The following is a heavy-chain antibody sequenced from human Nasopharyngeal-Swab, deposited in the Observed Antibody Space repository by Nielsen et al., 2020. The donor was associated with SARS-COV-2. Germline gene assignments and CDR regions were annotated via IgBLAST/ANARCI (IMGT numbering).Heavy chain of an antibody. J-gene: IGHJ6*02. CDR3: ARATYYDFWSGYYTALGGMDV. V-gene: IGHV1-46*01. CDR1: GYTFTSYY. Sequence: ASVKVSCKASGYTFTSYYMHRVRQAPGQGLEWMGIINPSGGSTSYAQKFQGRVTMTRDTSTSTVYMELSSLRSEDTAVYYCARATYYDFWSGYYTALGGMDVWGQGTTVTVSS. D-gene: IGHD3-3*01. CDR2: INPSGGST.